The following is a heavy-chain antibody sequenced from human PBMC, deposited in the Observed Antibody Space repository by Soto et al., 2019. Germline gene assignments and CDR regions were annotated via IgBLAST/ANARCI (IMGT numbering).Heavy chain of an antibody. D-gene: IGHD6-19*01. CDR3: ARHLGHSSRYFKQWLGYFDY. J-gene: IGHJ4*02. Sequence: SETLSLTCTVSGGSISSSSYYWGWIRQPPGKGLEWIGSIYYSGSTYYNPSLKSRVTISVDTSKNQFSLKLSSVTAADTAVYYCARHLGHSSRYFKQWLGYFDYWGQGTLVTVSS. CDR2: IYYSGST. CDR1: GGSISSSSYY. V-gene: IGHV4-39*01.